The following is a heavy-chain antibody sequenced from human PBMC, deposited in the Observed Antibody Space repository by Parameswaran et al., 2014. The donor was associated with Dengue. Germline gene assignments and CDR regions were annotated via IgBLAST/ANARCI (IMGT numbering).Heavy chain of an antibody. J-gene: IGHJ6*02. CDR2: IKQDGSEK. CDR1: GFTFSSYW. V-gene: IGHV3-7*01. D-gene: IGHD3-16*01. Sequence: GGSLRLSCAASGFTFSSYWMSWVRQAPGKGLEWVANIKQDGSEKYYVDSVKGRFTISRDNAKNSLYLQMNSLRAEDTAVYYCARGSYGWHGDYYYYGMDVWGQGTTVTVSS. CDR3: ARGSYGWHGDYYYYGMDV.